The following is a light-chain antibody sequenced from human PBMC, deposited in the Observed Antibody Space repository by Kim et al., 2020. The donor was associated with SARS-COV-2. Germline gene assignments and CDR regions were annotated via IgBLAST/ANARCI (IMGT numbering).Light chain of an antibody. Sequence: EIVMTQSPATLSVSPGERATLSCRASQSVSSNLAWNQQKPGQAPRLLIYGASTRATGIPARFSGSGSGTEFTLTISSLQSEDFAVYYCQQYNNWPPGTFGQGTKVDIK. CDR1: QSVSSN. CDR2: GAS. CDR3: QQYNNWPPGT. V-gene: IGKV3-15*01. J-gene: IGKJ1*01.